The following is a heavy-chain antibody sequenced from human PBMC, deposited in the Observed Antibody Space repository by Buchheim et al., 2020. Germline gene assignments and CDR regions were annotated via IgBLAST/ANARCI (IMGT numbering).Heavy chain of an antibody. V-gene: IGHV3-11*05. CDR1: GFTFSDFY. Sequence: QVQLVESGGGLVKPGGSLRLSCAASGFTFSDFYMTWIRQAPGKGLEWVSYISTSSTDTDFADSVKGRFTIPRDNAKHSLYLQMNSLRAEDTAVYYCARYFGAGSSYGMDVWGQGTT. D-gene: IGHD3-10*01. J-gene: IGHJ6*02. CDR2: ISTSSTDT. CDR3: ARYFGAGSSYGMDV.